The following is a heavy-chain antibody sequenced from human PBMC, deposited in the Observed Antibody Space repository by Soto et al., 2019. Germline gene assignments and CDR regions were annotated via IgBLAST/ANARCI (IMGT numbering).Heavy chain of an antibody. V-gene: IGHV4-61*01. Sequence: KTLTLTCPVSGGSFRIGSYDGSGIRQPPGKGLEWIGYIYYSGSTNYNPSLKSRVTISVDTSKNQFSLKLSSVTAADTAVYYCATDGEDCSGGSCYSVGWFDPWGQGTLVTVSS. CDR1: GGSFRIGSYD. CDR2: IYYSGST. J-gene: IGHJ5*02. D-gene: IGHD2-15*01. CDR3: ATDGEDCSGGSCYSVGWFDP.